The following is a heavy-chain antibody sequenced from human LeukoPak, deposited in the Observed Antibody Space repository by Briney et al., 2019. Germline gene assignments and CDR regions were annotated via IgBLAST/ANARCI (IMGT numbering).Heavy chain of an antibody. Sequence: GRSLRLSCAASGFTFSSYAMHWVRQAPGKGLEWVAVISYDGSNKYYADSVKGRFTISRDNSKNTLYLQMNSLRAEDTAVYYCARVQYGSGWYFDYWGQGTLVTVSS. CDR3: ARVQYGSGWYFDY. J-gene: IGHJ4*02. D-gene: IGHD6-19*01. CDR1: GFTFSSYA. V-gene: IGHV3-30*04. CDR2: ISYDGSNK.